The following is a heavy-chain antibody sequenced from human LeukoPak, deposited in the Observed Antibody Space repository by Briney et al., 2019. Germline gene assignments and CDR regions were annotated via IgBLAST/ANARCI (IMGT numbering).Heavy chain of an antibody. CDR1: GFIFSSYG. V-gene: IGHV3-33*01. D-gene: IGHD3-16*01. CDR3: ARDLGRGNTPFDY. Sequence: LAGGSLRLCCAASGFIFSSYGMHWVRQAPVKGLEWVAVIWGDGSKKYYADSVKGRFTISRDNSKNTVYLQMNSLRAEDTALYYCARDLGRGNTPFDYWGQGTLVTVSS. J-gene: IGHJ4*02. CDR2: IWGDGSKK.